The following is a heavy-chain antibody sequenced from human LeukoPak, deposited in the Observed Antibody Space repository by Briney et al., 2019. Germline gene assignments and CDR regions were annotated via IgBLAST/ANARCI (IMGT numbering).Heavy chain of an antibody. CDR2: TYYRSKWYN. CDR1: GDCVSSTSAA. CDR3: ARDPRTPAFDF. J-gene: IGHJ4*02. D-gene: IGHD1-14*01. Sequence: SHTLSLTCPISGDCVSSTSAAWSWLRQSPSTGLVWLVTTYYRSKWYNDYAVSVKSRITINPDTSKNLFSLQLNSVTPEDTAVYYCARDPRTPAFDFWGQGTLVTVSS. V-gene: IGHV6-1*01.